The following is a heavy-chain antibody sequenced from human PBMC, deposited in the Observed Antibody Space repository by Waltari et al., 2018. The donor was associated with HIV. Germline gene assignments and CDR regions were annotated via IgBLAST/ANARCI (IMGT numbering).Heavy chain of an antibody. Sequence: QVQLVQSGSDLKKPGASVKVSCKASGYTLSNYPMNWVRQDPGQGLEWVGWINTKTGNPTYAQGFTGRFVFSLDTSLSTAYLQISSLKTEDTAVYYCARSTGRSLYYWGQGTLVTVSS. CDR1: GYTLSNYP. CDR3: ARSTGRSLYY. D-gene: IGHD1-1*01. V-gene: IGHV7-4-1*02. CDR2: INTKTGNP. J-gene: IGHJ4*02.